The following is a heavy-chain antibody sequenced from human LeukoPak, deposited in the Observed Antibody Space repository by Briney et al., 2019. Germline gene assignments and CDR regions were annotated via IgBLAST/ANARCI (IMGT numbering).Heavy chain of an antibody. Sequence: TGGSLRLSCAASGFTFSDYYMSWIRQAPGKGLEWVSAISGSGGSTYYADSVKGRFTISRDNSKNTLYLQMNSLRAEDTAVYYCAKTTGGYSSGWDIIDYWGQGTLVTVSS. V-gene: IGHV3-23*01. CDR2: ISGSGGST. J-gene: IGHJ4*02. CDR3: AKTTGGYSSGWDIIDY. D-gene: IGHD6-19*01. CDR1: GFTFSDYY.